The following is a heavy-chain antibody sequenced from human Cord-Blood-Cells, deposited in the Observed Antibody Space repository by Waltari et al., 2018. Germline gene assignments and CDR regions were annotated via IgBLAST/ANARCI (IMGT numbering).Heavy chain of an antibody. Sequence: QVQLQESGPGLVKPSETLSLTCTVSGGSISSYYWSWIRQPPGKGLEWIGYIYYSGSTNYNPSLKSRVTISVDTSKNQFSLKLSSVTAADTAVYYCARVRGYSGYDAFDIWGQGTMVTVSP. CDR2: IYYSGST. V-gene: IGHV4-59*01. CDR3: ARVRGYSGYDAFDI. D-gene: IGHD5-12*01. CDR1: GGSISSYY. J-gene: IGHJ3*02.